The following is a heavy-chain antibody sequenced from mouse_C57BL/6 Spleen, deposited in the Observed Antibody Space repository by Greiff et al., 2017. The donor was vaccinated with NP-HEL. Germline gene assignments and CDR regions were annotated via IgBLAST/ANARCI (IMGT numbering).Heavy chain of an antibody. V-gene: IGHV6-3*01. Sequence: EVKLVESGGGLVQPGGSMKLSCVASGFTFSNYWMNWVRQSPEKGLEWVAQIRLKSDNYATHYAESVKGRFTISRDDSKSSVYLQMNNLRAEDTGIYYCTSYSPFDYWGQGTTLTVSS. CDR3: TSYSPFDY. J-gene: IGHJ2*01. CDR2: IRLKSDNYAT. CDR1: GFTFSNYW. D-gene: IGHD2-12*01.